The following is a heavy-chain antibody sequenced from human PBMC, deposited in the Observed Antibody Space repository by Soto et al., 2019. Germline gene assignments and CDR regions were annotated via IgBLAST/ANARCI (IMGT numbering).Heavy chain of an antibody. CDR1: GFTFSSYG. CDR3: AKEKGYDFWSGVDAFDI. Sequence: QVQLVESGGGVVQPGRSLRLSCAASGFTFSSYGMHWVRQAPGKGLEWVAVISYDGSNKYYADSVKGRFTISRDNSKNTLYLQMNGLRAEDTAVYYCAKEKGYDFWSGVDAFDIWGQGTMVTVSS. V-gene: IGHV3-30*18. J-gene: IGHJ3*02. D-gene: IGHD3-3*01. CDR2: ISYDGSNK.